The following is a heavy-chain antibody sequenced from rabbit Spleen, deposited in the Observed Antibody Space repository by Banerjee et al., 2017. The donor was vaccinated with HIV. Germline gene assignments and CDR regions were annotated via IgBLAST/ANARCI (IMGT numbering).Heavy chain of an antibody. Sequence: QEQLVESGGGLVKPEGSLTLTCKASGVSFSDKDVMCWVRQAPGKGLEWIACINAVTGKAVYASWAKGRYTFSKTSSTTVTLEMTSLTAADTATYFCARDLASVVGWNFGLWGQGTLVTVS. D-gene: IGHD3-1*01. CDR2: INAVTGKA. CDR3: ARDLASVVGWNFGL. V-gene: IGHV1S45*01. J-gene: IGHJ4*01. CDR1: GVSFSDKDV.